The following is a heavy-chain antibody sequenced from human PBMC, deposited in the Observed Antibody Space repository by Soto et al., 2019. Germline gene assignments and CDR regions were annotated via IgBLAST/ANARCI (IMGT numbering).Heavy chain of an antibody. Sequence: PSETLSLTCSVSGGSISSYYWSWIRQPPGKGLEWIAYIYYSDTSYNPSLKSRVSISPDTSKNQFSLKLSSVTAADTAVYYCARTYDGSGPNSGGYAFDIWGQGTMVTVS. V-gene: IGHV4-59*01. CDR1: GGSISSYY. D-gene: IGHD3-22*01. J-gene: IGHJ3*02. CDR3: ARTYDGSGPNSGGYAFDI. CDR2: IYYSDT.